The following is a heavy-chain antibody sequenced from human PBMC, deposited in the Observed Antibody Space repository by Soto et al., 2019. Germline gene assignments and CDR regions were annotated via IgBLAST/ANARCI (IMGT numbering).Heavy chain of an antibody. D-gene: IGHD2-8*01. J-gene: IGHJ6*02. V-gene: IGHV1-69*12. CDR3: ATDRVMRANSYYYGMDV. CDR1: GGTFSNFA. Sequence: QVQLVQSGAEVKKPGSSVNVSCKASGGTFSNFAISWVRQAPGQGLEGMGAIIPTFASPYYAQRFQGRISIPADASTTTAFMEVSSLRSDDTAVYFCATDRVMRANSYYYGMDVWGQGTTVTVSS. CDR2: IIPTFASP.